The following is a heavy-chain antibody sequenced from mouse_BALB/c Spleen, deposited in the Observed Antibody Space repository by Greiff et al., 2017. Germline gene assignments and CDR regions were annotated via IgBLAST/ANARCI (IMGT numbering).Heavy chain of an antibody. CDR1: GYSITSGYY. D-gene: IGHD2-1*01. V-gene: IGHV3-6*02. CDR2: ISYDGSN. CDR3: ARADGNYGNYYFDY. J-gene: IGHJ2*01. Sequence: DVQLQESGPGLVKPSQSLSLTCSVTGYSITSGYYWNWIRQFPGNKLEWMGYISYDGSNNYNPSLKNRISITRDTSKNQFFLKLNSVTTEDTATYYCARADGNYGNYYFDYWGQGTTLTVSS.